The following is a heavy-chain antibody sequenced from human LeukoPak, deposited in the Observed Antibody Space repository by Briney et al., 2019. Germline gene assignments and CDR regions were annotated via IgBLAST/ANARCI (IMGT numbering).Heavy chain of an antibody. V-gene: IGHV3-30-3*01. Sequence: GGSLRLSCAAPGFTFSSYAMHWVRQAPGKGLEWVAVISYDGSNKYYADSVKGRFTISRDNSKNTLYLQMNSLRAEDTAVYYCARGVAKRGLLNYWGQGTLVTVSS. CDR2: ISYDGSNK. CDR3: ARGVAKRGLLNY. D-gene: IGHD4-17*01. CDR1: GFTFSSYA. J-gene: IGHJ4*02.